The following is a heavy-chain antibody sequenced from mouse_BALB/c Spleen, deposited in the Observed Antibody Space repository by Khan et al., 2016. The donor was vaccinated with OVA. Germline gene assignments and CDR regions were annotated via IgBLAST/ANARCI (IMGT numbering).Heavy chain of an antibody. J-gene: IGHJ4*01. Sequence: LVESGPELKKPGETVKISCKASGYTFTSYGMNWVKQSPGKALRWMGWINTYTGEPTYTDDFKGRFAFSLETSASTAYLQINNLKNEYTATYFCARPPYFSYTLDYWVQGTSGTVAS. D-gene: IGHD2-10*01. CDR3: ARPPYFSYTLDY. CDR2: INTYTGEP. CDR1: GYTFTSYG. V-gene: IGHV9-3-1*01.